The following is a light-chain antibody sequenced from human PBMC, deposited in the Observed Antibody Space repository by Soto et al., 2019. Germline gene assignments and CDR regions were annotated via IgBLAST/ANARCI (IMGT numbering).Light chain of an antibody. CDR2: EVS. J-gene: IGLJ3*02. CDR3: CSYAGRASWV. CDR1: SSSLGSYNY. Sequence: QSVLTQPASVSGSPGQSITISCTGTSSSLGSYNYVSWYQQHPGKAPKLMIFEVSQRPSEVSYRFSGSKSGNTASLTISGLQADDEAEYYCCSYAGRASWVFGGGTKLTVL. V-gene: IGLV2-23*02.